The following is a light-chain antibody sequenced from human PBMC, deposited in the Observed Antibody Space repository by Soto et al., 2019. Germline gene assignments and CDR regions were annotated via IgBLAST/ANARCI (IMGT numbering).Light chain of an antibody. CDR1: QGISNY. V-gene: IGKV1-27*01. CDR3: QKYNSAPRT. CDR2: AAS. J-gene: IGKJ1*01. Sequence: DIQMTQSPSSLSASVGDRVAITCRASQGISNYLAWYQQKPGKVPKLLIYAASTLQSGVPSRFSGSGSGTEFTLTMSSLQPQDVATYYCQKYNSAPRTFGQGTKVEIK.